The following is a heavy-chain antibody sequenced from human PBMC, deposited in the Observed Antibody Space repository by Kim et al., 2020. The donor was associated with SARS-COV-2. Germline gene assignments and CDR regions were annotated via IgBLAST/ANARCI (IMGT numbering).Heavy chain of an antibody. D-gene: IGHD4-17*01. CDR1: GFTFSSYG. J-gene: IGHJ3*02. CDR3: AREMIWTTVPGYAFDI. CDR2: IWYDGSNK. V-gene: IGHV3-33*01. Sequence: GGSLRLSCAASGFTFSSYGMHWVRQAPGKGLEWVAVIWYDGSNKYYADSVKGRFTISRDNSKNTLYLQMNSLRAEDTAVYYCAREMIWTTVPGYAFDIWGQGTWSPSLQ.